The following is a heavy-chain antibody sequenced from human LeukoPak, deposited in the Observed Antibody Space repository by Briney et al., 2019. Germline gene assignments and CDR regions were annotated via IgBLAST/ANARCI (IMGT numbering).Heavy chain of an antibody. D-gene: IGHD3-22*01. J-gene: IGHJ6*02. V-gene: IGHV3-23*01. CDR3: AREPYDISGYGMDV. Sequence: GGFLRLSCTASGFTFSSYAMHWVRQAPGKGLEWVSAISGSGGSTYYADSVKGRFTISRDNSKSALFLEMNSLRGEDTAVYYCAREPYDISGYGMDVWGQGTMVTVSS. CDR1: GFTFSSYA. CDR2: ISGSGGST.